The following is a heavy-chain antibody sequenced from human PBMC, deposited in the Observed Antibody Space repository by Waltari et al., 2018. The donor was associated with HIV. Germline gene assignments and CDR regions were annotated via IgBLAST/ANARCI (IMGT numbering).Heavy chain of an antibody. CDR2: INNDGSNT. V-gene: IGHV3-74*03. D-gene: IGHD3-22*01. J-gene: IGHJ5*02. CDR3: VRDYDSSGYYSANWFDP. CDR1: GFTFRSYW. Sequence: EVQLVESGGGLVQPGGSLRLSCVASGFTFRSYWMHWVRLGPGRGLVWGSRINNDGSNTKYADSVKGRFTISRDNAKNTLYLQMNSLRAEDTAVYSCVRDYDSSGYYSANWFDPWGQGTRVTVSS.